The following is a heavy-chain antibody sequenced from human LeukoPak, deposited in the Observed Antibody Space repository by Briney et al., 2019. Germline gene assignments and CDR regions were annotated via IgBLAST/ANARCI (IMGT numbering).Heavy chain of an antibody. CDR1: AGSISSYY. D-gene: IGHD2-15*01. J-gene: IGHJ5*02. Sequence: SETLSHTCTVSAGSISSYYWSWIRQPPGKGLEWIGYIYYSGSTNYNPSLKSRVTISVDTSKNQFSLTLSSVTAADTAVYYCASDSSFEYCTGGRCYAGYSYGPGWFDHWGQGPLVTVSS. CDR3: ASDSSFEYCTGGRCYAGYSYGPGWFDH. V-gene: IGHV4-59*01. CDR2: IYYSGST.